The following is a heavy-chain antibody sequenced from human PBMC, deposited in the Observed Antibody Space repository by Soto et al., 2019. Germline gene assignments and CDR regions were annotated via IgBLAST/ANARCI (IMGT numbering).Heavy chain of an antibody. CDR2: VYPTGSK. J-gene: IGHJ4*02. CDR1: GYAISSDFY. CDR3: ALHKRAPRGPFDF. Sequence: PSETLSLTCAVSGYAISSDFYWDWLRLSPGKGLERIGCVYPTGSKYYHPSLKSQVAMSVDSSKHRFALKMASGAAKYTAVNYFALHKRAPRGPFDFWGQGIPVTVS. V-gene: IGHV4-38-2*01.